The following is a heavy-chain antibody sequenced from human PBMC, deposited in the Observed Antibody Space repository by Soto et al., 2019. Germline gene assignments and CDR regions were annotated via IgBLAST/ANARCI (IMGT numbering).Heavy chain of an antibody. CDR1: GDSISSFY. D-gene: IGHD2-2*01. V-gene: IGHV4-59*01. J-gene: IGHJ4*02. CDR2: IVSSGST. CDR3: ARVGYCSSTPCWPIGYFEY. Sequence: QVQLQESGPGLVKPSETLSLTCTVSGDSISSFYWTWIRQPPGKGLEWVGYIVSSGSTNYNPSLNSRVTISVYTSENQFSLKLTSVTAADTAVYYCARVGYCSSTPCWPIGYFEYWGQGTLVTVSS.